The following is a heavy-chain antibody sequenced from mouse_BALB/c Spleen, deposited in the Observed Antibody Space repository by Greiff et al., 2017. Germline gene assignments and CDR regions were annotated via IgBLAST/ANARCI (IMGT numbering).Heavy chain of an antibody. CDR2: ISDGGSYT. J-gene: IGHJ4*01. V-gene: IGHV5-4*02. Sequence: EVKLVESGGGLVKPGGSLKLSCAASGFTFSDYYMYWVRQTPEKRLEWVATISDGGSYTYYPDSVKGRFTISRDNAKNNLYLQMSSLKSEDTAMYYCARADGYYGDYYAMDYWGQGTSVTVSS. D-gene: IGHD2-3*01. CDR3: ARADGYYGDYYAMDY. CDR1: GFTFSDYY.